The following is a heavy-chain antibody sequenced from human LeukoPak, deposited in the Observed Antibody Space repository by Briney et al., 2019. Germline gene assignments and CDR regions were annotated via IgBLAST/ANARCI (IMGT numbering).Heavy chain of an antibody. CDR2: IIPIFGTA. CDR3: ARVGYCSGGSCYSRWFDP. D-gene: IGHD2-15*01. CDR1: GGTFSSYA. V-gene: IGHV1-69*01. Sequence: PGASVKVSCKASGGTFSSYAISWVRQAPGQGLEWMGGIIPIFGTANYAQKFQGRVTITADESTSTAYMELSSLRSEDTAVYYCARVGYCSGGSCYSRWFDPWGQGTLVTVSS. J-gene: IGHJ5*02.